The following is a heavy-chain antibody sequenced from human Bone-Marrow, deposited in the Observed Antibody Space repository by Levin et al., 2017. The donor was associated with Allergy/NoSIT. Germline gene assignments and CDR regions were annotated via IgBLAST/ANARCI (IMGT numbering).Heavy chain of an antibody. V-gene: IGHV4-61*09. D-gene: IGHD2-15*01. CDR1: DDSISSDSYY. Sequence: NTSETLSLTCSVSDDSISSDSYYWTWIRQPAGKGLEWIGHFYTSWSVSYNPSLQSRVSISVDTSKKQVSLELTSVTAADTAIYYCARGNPGCSGGSCYPYYFDSWGQGTLVTVSS. CDR3: ARGNPGCSGGSCYPYYFDS. CDR2: FYTSWSV. J-gene: IGHJ4*02.